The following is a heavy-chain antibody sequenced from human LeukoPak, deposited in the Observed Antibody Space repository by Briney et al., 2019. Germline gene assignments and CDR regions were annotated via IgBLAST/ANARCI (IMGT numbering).Heavy chain of an antibody. CDR2: INPNSGGT. V-gene: IGHV1-2*02. J-gene: IGHJ3*02. D-gene: IGHD2-15*01. Sequence: ASVKVSCKASGYTVTGYYMHWVRQAPGQGLEWMGWINPNSGGTNYAQKFQGRVTMTRDTSISTAYMELSRLRSDDTAVYYCARDFSRSGPDAFDIWGQGTMVTVSS. CDR1: GYTVTGYY. CDR3: ARDFSRSGPDAFDI.